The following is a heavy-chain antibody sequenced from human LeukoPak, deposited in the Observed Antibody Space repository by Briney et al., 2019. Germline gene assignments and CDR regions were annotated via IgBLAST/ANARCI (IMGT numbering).Heavy chain of an antibody. CDR1: GFTFSSYA. J-gene: IGHJ5*02. V-gene: IGHV3-23*01. D-gene: IGHD6-13*01. Sequence: VQPGGSLRLSCAASGFTFSSYAMSWVRQAPGKGLEWVSAISGSGGSTYYADSVKGRFTISRDNSKNSLYLQMNSLRAEGTAIYYCARDLVPRESSSFDWFDPWGQGTLVTVSS. CDR2: ISGSGGST. CDR3: ARDLVPRESSSFDWFDP.